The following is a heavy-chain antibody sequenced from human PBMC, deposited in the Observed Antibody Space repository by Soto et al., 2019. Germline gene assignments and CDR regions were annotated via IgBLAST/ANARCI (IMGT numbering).Heavy chain of an antibody. D-gene: IGHD4-17*01. CDR2: IIPIFGTA. CDR3: AREGQEYGAEGRAFDI. Sequence: QVQLVQSGAEVKKPGSSVKVSCKASGGTFSSYAISWVRQAPGQGLEWMGGIIPIFGTANYAQKFQGRVTLTADESTSTAYMELSSLRSEDTAEYYCAREGQEYGAEGRAFDIWGQGTMVTVSS. J-gene: IGHJ3*02. V-gene: IGHV1-69*01. CDR1: GGTFSSYA.